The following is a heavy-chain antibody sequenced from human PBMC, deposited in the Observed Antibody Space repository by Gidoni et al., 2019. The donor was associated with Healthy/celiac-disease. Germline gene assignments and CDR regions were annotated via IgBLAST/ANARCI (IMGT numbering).Heavy chain of an antibody. J-gene: IGHJ3*02. CDR2: INSDGSST. CDR1: GFTFSSYW. V-gene: IGHV3-74*01. CDR3: ARGPGYCSGGSCYSRAFDI. D-gene: IGHD2-15*01. Sequence: EVQLVESGGGLVQPGGSLRLSCAASGFTFSSYWMHWVRQAPGKGLVWVSRINSDGSSTSYADSVKGRFTISRDNAKNTLYLQMNSLRAEDTAVYYCARGPGYCSGGSCYSRAFDIWGQGTMVTVSS.